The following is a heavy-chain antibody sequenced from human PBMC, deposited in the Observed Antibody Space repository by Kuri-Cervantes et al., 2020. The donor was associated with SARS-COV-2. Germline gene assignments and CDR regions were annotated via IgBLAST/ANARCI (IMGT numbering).Heavy chain of an antibody. CDR2: IYYSGST. CDR3: ARPYCSSTSCYDAFDI. Sequence: SETLSLTCTVSGGSISSSSYYWGWIRQPPGKGLEWIGYIYYSGSTYYNPSLKSRVTISVDTSKNQFSLKLSSVTAADTAVYYCARPYCSSTSCYDAFDIWGQGTMVTVSS. J-gene: IGHJ3*02. V-gene: IGHV4-30-4*08. D-gene: IGHD2-2*01. CDR1: GGSISSSSYY.